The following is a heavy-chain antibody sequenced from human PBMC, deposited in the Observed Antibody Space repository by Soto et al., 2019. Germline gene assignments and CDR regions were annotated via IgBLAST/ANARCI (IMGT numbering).Heavy chain of an antibody. CDR3: VRFWPPPDYDTLTIYSDAFDL. Sequence: LQLQESGPGLVKPSETLSLTCTVSGGYISSDSYYWGWVRQPPEKGLEWIASISYSGSTYYTPYPQVRVTXPXAXSXXQFSLKLRSVTAADTAVYYCVRFWPPPDYDTLTIYSDAFDLWGQGILVTVTS. CDR1: GGYISSDSYY. V-gene: IGHV4-39*01. CDR2: ISYSGST. D-gene: IGHD3-9*01. J-gene: IGHJ4*02.